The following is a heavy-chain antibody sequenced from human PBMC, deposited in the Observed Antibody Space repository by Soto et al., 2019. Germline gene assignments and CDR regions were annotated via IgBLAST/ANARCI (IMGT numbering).Heavy chain of an antibody. CDR1: GFTFSTYA. V-gene: IGHV3-23*01. CDR3: AKDLGGVVPAATPGDY. Sequence: PGGSLRLSCAASGFTFSTYAMSWVRQAPGKGLEWVSSISGTGGSTYYADSVKGRFTISRDNSKNTLYLQMNSLRAEDTAVYYCAKDLGGVVPAATPGDYWGQGTLVTVSS. CDR2: ISGTGGST. D-gene: IGHD2-2*01. J-gene: IGHJ4*02.